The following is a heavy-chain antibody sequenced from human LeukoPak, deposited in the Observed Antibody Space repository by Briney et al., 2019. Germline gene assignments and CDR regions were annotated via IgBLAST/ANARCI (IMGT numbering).Heavy chain of an antibody. Sequence: PSVKFSCKASGYTFTAYYMHWVRQAPGQGLEWMGWINPNSGGTNYAQTFQGRVTMTRDTSISTAYMELSRLRSDDTGVYYCARGEGDTAMVTDWFDPWGQGTLVTVSS. D-gene: IGHD5-18*01. CDR2: INPNSGGT. CDR3: ARGEGDTAMVTDWFDP. J-gene: IGHJ5*02. CDR1: GYTFTAYY. V-gene: IGHV1-2*02.